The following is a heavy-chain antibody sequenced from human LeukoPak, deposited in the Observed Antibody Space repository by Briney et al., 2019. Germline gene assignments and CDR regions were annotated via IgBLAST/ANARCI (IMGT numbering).Heavy chain of an antibody. J-gene: IGHJ4*02. D-gene: IGHD6-25*01. CDR2: IRASGGNT. CDR3: ATDRGQ. V-gene: IGHV3-23*01. CDR1: GLTFSNYA. Sequence: PGGSLRLSCVVSGLTFSNYAMRWVRQAPGKGLEWVSGIRASGGNTDYADSVRGRFTISRDNSKNTVYMQMNSLTAEDTAVYYCATDRGQWGQGTLVTVSS.